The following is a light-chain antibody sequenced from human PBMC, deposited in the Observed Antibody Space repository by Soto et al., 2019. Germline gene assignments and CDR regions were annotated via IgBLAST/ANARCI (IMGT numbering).Light chain of an antibody. V-gene: IGLV4-69*01. CDR3: QTWGTGAHVV. Sequence: QSVLTQSPSASASLGASVKLTCTLSSGHSTYAIAWHQQQPEKGPLYLMKLNSDGSHSKGDGIPDRFSGSSSGADRYLTISSLQSEDEADYYCQTWGTGAHVVFGGGTKVTVL. CDR1: SGHSTYA. J-gene: IGLJ2*01. CDR2: LNSDGSH.